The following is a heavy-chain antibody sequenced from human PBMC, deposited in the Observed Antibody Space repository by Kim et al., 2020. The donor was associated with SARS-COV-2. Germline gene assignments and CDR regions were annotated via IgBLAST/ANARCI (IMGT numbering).Heavy chain of an antibody. V-gene: IGHV3-74*01. CDR2: INSDGSST. Sequence: GGSLRLSCAASGFTFSTYWMYWVRQAPGKGLVWVSHINSDGSSTSYADSVKGRFTISRDNVKNTLYLQMNSLRAEDTAVYYCARASKRVTPDYWGQGTLVPVSS. CDR3: ARASKRVTPDY. CDR1: GFTFSTYW. D-gene: IGHD5-18*01. J-gene: IGHJ4*02.